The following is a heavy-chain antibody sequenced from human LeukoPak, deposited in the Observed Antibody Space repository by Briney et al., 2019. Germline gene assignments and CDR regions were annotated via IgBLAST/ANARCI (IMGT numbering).Heavy chain of an antibody. CDR1: GFTFSSYG. D-gene: IGHD6-13*01. V-gene: IGHV3-30*18. CDR2: ISYDGSNK. J-gene: IGHJ4*02. CDR3: AKSGECSSSWLYYFDY. Sequence: PGGSLRLSCAASGFTFSSYGMHWVRQAPGKGLEWVAVISYDGSNKYYADSVKGRFTISRDNSKNTLYLQMNSLRAEDTAVYYCAKSGECSSSWLYYFDYWGQGTLVTVSS.